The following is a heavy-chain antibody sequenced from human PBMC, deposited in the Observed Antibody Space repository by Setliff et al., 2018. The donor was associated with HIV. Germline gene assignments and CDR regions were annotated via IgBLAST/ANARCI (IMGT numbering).Heavy chain of an antibody. CDR1: GYTVTELS. V-gene: IGHV1-24*01. CDR3: ARVAYEIGYSHGYDY. CDR2: FDPEDNKI. J-gene: IGHJ4*02. Sequence: GASVKVSCKVSGYTVTELSINWVRQAPGKGPEWMGGFDPEDNKIVYAQKFQGRVTTTEDTSTTTVYMELSSLRSEDTAVYYCARVAYEIGYSHGYDYWGQGTLVTVSS. D-gene: IGHD5-18*01.